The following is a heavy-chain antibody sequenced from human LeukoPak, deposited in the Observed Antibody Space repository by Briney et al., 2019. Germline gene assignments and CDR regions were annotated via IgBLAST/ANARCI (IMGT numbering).Heavy chain of an antibody. J-gene: IGHJ3*02. CDR1: GGTFSSYA. D-gene: IGHD3-22*01. CDR3: ARDRALLYYYDSSGYSSDAFDI. V-gene: IGHV1-69*05. CDR2: IIPIFGTA. Sequence: ASVKVSCKASGGTFSSYAISWVRQAPGQGLEWMGGIIPIFGTANYAQKCQGRVTITTDASTSTAYMGLSSLRSEDTAVYYCARDRALLYYYDSSGYSSDAFDIWGQGTMVTVSS.